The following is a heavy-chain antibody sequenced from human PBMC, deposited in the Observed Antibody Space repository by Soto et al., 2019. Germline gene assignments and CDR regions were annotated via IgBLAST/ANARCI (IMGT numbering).Heavy chain of an antibody. Sequence: QVQLVQPGAEVRKPGASVKVSCKASGDTFTNFDFNWVRQPTGQGLEWIGWMRANSGDTGHAQKFQGRVSMTRDTSMSTADMELSSLRAEDTAVYYCARYIYGQGFKAWGQGTLVFVSS. J-gene: IGHJ5*02. CDR2: MRANSGDT. CDR1: GDTFTNFD. D-gene: IGHD3-3*02. V-gene: IGHV1-8*01. CDR3: ARYIYGQGFKA.